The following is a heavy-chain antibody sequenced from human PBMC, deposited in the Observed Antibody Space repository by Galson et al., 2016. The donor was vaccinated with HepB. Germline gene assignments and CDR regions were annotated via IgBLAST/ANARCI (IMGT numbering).Heavy chain of an antibody. CDR3: ATRISPRPFDI. Sequence: SETLSLTCTVSGDSFGDYDWNWIRQSPGKGLEWVGRIFTYGSTNYNPSLRSRATVSLDTSKNQFSLRLDSMTAADSGIYYCATRISPRPFDIWGRGTMVTVSS. V-gene: IGHV4-4*07. D-gene: IGHD6-6*01. CDR1: GDSFGDYD. CDR2: IFTYGST. J-gene: IGHJ3*02.